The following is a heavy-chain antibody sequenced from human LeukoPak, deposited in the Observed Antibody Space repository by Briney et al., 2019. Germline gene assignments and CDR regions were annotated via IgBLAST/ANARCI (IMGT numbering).Heavy chain of an antibody. CDR1: GGSISSGDYY. Sequence: PSQTLSLTSTVSGGSISSGDYYWSWIRQPPGKGLEWIGYIYNSGSTYHNSSLKSRVSISVDTSKNQFSLKVSSVTAADTAAYYCASLTRNYDILTGYGPYYFDYWGQGTLVTVSS. J-gene: IGHJ4*02. CDR3: ASLTRNYDILTGYGPYYFDY. D-gene: IGHD3-9*01. V-gene: IGHV4-30-4*08. CDR2: IYNSGST.